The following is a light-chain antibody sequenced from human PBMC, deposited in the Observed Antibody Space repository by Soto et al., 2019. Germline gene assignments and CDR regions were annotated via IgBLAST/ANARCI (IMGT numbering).Light chain of an antibody. V-gene: IGLV2-11*01. CDR2: DVS. J-gene: IGLJ2*01. Sequence: QSALTQPRSVSGSPGQSVTTSCTGTSSDVGGYNYVSWYQQHPGKAPKLMIYDVSKRPSGVPDRFSGSKSGNTASLTISGLQAEDEADYYCCSYAGSYTLVFGGGTKVTVL. CDR3: CSYAGSYTLV. CDR1: SSDVGGYNY.